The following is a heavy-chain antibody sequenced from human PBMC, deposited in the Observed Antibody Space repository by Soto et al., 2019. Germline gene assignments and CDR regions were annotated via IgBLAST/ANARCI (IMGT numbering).Heavy chain of an antibody. V-gene: IGHV3-21*01. CDR3: ARGTSPTV. CDR1: RFTLSSYS. J-gene: IGHJ3*01. CDR2: ISSSSSYI. Sequence: PGGALRISCGASRFTLSSYSMNWVRQAPGKGLEWVSSISSSSSYIYYADSVKGRFTISRDNAKNSLYLQMNSLRAEDTAVYYCARGTSPTVWGQGTMVTVSS. D-gene: IGHD2-8*01.